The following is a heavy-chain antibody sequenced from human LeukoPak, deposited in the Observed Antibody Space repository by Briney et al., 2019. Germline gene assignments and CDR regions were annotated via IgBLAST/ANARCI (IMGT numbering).Heavy chain of an antibody. J-gene: IGHJ5*02. V-gene: IGHV1-2*02. CDR3: ARAQYYFDRGSWFDP. CDR2: INPNSGGT. Sequence: ASVKVSCKASGYTFTGYYMHWVRQAPGQGLEWMGWINPNSGGTNYAQKFQGRVAMTRDTSISTAYMELSRLRSDDTAVYYCARAQYYFDRGSWFDPGGQGPLVTVSS. CDR1: GYTFTGYY. D-gene: IGHD3-22*01.